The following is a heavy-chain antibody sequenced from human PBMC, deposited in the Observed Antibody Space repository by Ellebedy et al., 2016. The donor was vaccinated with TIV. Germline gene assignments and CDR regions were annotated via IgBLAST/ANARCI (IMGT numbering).Heavy chain of an antibody. V-gene: IGHV1-18*04. CDR1: GYTFTSYG. CDR3: VRVGLQYNSGSRY. D-gene: IGHD6-19*01. J-gene: IGHJ4*02. Sequence: AASVKVSCKASGYTFTSYGISWVRQAPGQGLEWLGWISPYNGDTNYAQNLQGRITITTDTSTTTTYMELTSLRSEDTALYYCVRVGLQYNSGSRYWGQGTLVTVSS. CDR2: ISPYNGDT.